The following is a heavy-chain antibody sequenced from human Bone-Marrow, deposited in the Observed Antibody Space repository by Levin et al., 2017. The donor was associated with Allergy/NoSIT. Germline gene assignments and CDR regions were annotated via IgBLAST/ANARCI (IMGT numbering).Heavy chain of an antibody. D-gene: IGHD1-26*01. CDR1: GFTFEDSA. Sequence: LSLTCEASGFTFEDSALHWVRQAPGKGLEWVSGISWDGGLLGYADSVKGRFTISRDNAKNSLYLQLNSLRPDDTAFYYCAKDLRVGATRGFDYWGRGTLVTVSS. CDR2: ISWDGGLL. J-gene: IGHJ4*02. CDR3: AKDLRVGATRGFDY. V-gene: IGHV3-9*01.